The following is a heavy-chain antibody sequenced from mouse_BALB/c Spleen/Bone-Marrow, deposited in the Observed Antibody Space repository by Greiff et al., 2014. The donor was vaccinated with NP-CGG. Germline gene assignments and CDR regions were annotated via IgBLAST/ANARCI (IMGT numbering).Heavy chain of an antibody. J-gene: IGHJ4*01. Sequence: VQLKESGGGLVKPGGSLKLSCAASGFTFSSYGMSWVRQTPDKRLEWVATISSGGSYTYYPDSVKGRFTISRDNAKNTLYLQMSSLKSEDTAMYYCARHRDAMDYWGQGTSVTVSS. V-gene: IGHV5-6*01. CDR3: ARHRDAMDY. CDR2: ISSGGSYT. D-gene: IGHD3-3*01. CDR1: GFTFSSYG.